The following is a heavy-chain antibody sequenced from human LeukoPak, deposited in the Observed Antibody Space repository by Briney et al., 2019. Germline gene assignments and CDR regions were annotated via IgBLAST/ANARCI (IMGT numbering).Heavy chain of an antibody. Sequence: PSETLSLTCTVSGGSISSYYWSWIRQPAGKGLEWIGRIYTSGSTNYNPSLKSRVTMSVDTSKNQFSLKLSSVTAADTAVYYCAKDAAIFGAPFVMTYYFDYWGQGTLVTVSS. J-gene: IGHJ4*02. CDR1: GGSISSYY. CDR3: AKDAAIFGAPFVMTYYFDY. V-gene: IGHV4-4*07. CDR2: IYTSGST. D-gene: IGHD3-3*01.